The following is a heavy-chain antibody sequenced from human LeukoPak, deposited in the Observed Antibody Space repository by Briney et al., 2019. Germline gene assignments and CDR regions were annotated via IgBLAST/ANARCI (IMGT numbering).Heavy chain of an antibody. V-gene: IGHV3-21*01. J-gene: IGHJ6*02. Sequence: GGSLRLSCAASGFIFSSYSMNWVRQAPGKGLEWVSSISNSGIYIFYADSVKGRFTMSRDNGKNSLFLQMNSLRAEDTAVYFCARHMTPESTTPYYYGMDVWGQGTTVTDSS. D-gene: IGHD2-15*01. CDR2: ISNSGIYI. CDR1: GFIFSSYS. CDR3: ARHMTPESTTPYYYGMDV.